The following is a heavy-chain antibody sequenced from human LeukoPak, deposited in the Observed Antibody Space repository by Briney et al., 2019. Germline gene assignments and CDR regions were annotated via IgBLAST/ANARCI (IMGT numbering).Heavy chain of an antibody. Sequence: PGGSLRLSCAASGFTFSSYEMNWIRQAPGKGLEWVSYISSSGSTIYYADSVKGRFTISRDNAKNSLYLQMNSLRVEDTAVYYCARRAVAGSEWGQGTLVIVSS. V-gene: IGHV3-48*03. CDR3: ARRAVAGSE. J-gene: IGHJ4*02. CDR1: GFTFSSYE. D-gene: IGHD6-19*01. CDR2: ISSSGSTI.